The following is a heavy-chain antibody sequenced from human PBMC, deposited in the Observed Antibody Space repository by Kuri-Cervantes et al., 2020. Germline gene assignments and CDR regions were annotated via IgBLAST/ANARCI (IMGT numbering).Heavy chain of an antibody. J-gene: IGHJ6*02. CDR2: IWYDGSNK. Sequence: GESLKISCAASGFTFDDYGMSWVRQAPGKGLEWVAVIWYDGSNKYYADSVKGRFTISRDNSKNTLYLQMNSLRAEDTAVYYCARDPGYGSGSYSAVLYYYGMDVWGQGTTVTVSS. D-gene: IGHD3-10*01. CDR1: GFTFDDYG. V-gene: IGHV3-33*08. CDR3: ARDPGYGSGSYSAVLYYYGMDV.